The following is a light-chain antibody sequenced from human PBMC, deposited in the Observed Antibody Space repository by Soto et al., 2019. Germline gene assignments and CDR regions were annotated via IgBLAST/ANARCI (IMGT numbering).Light chain of an antibody. V-gene: IGLV2-14*03. Sequence: QSALTQPASVSGSPGQSITISCTGTSSDIGAYNFVSWYQQHPGKAPKLMLYDVNIRPSGVANRFSGSKSGNTASLTISGHQAEDEADSDCTSRTTSTTMIFGGGTKLTVL. J-gene: IGLJ2*01. CDR3: TSRTTSTTMI. CDR2: DVN. CDR1: SSDIGAYNF.